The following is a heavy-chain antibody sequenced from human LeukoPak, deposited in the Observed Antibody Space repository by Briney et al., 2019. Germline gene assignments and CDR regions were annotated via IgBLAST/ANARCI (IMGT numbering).Heavy chain of an antibody. CDR3: ARGPTMKMDV. CDR2: INSYSSYI. V-gene: IGHV3-21*01. J-gene: IGHJ6*04. CDR1: GFTFSTYS. D-gene: IGHD3-22*01. Sequence: PGGSLRLSCVDSGFTFSTYSMNWVRQAPGKGLEWVSSINSYSSYIYYADSVKGRFTISRDNAKNSLYLQMNSLRAEDTAVYYCARGPTMKMDVWGKGTTVTVSS.